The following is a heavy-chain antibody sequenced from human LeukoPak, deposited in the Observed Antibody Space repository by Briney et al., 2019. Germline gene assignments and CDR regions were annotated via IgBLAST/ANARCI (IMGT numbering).Heavy chain of an antibody. CDR1: GFTFSSYS. CDR2: ISSSSSYI. CDR3: AREATTVTIFDY. Sequence: PGGSLRLSCAASGFTFSSYSMNWVPQAPGKGLEWVSSISSSSSYIYYADSVKGRFTISRDNAKSSLYLQMNSLRAEDTAVYYCAREATTVTIFDYWGQGTLVTVSS. D-gene: IGHD4-17*01. J-gene: IGHJ4*02. V-gene: IGHV3-21*01.